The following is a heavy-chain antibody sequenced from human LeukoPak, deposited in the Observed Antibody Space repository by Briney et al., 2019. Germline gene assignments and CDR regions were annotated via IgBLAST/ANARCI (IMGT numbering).Heavy chain of an antibody. CDR2: ISSSSSTI. V-gene: IGHV3-48*01. J-gene: IGHJ6*03. D-gene: IGHD3-22*01. CDR3: ARDSAYYDSSGYYMDV. CDR1: GFTFSSYS. Sequence: GGSLRLSCAASGFTFSSYSMNWVRQAPGKGLEWVSYISSSSSTIYYADSVKGRFTISRDNAKNSLYLQMNSLRAEDTAVYYCARDSAYYDSSGYYMDVWGKGTTVTVSS.